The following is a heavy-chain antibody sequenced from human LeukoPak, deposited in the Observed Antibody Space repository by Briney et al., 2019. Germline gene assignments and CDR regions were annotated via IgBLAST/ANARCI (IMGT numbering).Heavy chain of an antibody. Sequence: GGSLRLSCAASGFTFSSYAMSWVRQAPGKGLEWVSAISGSGGSTYYADSVKGRFTISRDNSKNTLYLQMNSLRAEDTAIYYCAKDRRSLVGPTNFDYWGQGTPVTVSS. V-gene: IGHV3-23*01. CDR1: GFTFSSYA. D-gene: IGHD1-26*01. CDR3: AKDRRSLVGPTNFDY. J-gene: IGHJ4*02. CDR2: ISGSGGST.